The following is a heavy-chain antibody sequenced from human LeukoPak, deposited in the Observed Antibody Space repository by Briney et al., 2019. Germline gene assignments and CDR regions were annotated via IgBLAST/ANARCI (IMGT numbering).Heavy chain of an antibody. CDR3: ARTYSRGLAGQIRYFDY. V-gene: IGHV4-34*01. CDR2: INHSGST. CDR1: GGSFSSYY. J-gene: IGHJ4*02. Sequence: SETLSLTCAVYGGSFSSYYWSWIRQPPGKGLEWIGEINHSGSTNYNPSLKSRVTISVDTSKNQFSLKLSSVTAADTAVYYCARTYSRGLAGQIRYFDYWGQGTLVTVSS. D-gene: IGHD6-19*01.